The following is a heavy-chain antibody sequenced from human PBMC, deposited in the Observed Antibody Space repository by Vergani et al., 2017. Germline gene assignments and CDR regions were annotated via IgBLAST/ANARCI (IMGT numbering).Heavy chain of an antibody. V-gene: IGHV3-21*01. CDR1: GFTFSSYS. D-gene: IGHD6-13*01. CDR2: ISSSSSYI. CDR3: ARDSTYSSSWYQDSKYYYYYGMDV. J-gene: IGHJ6*04. Sequence: EVQLVESGGGLVKPGGSLRLSCAASGFTFSSYSMNWVRQAPGKGLEWVSSISSSSSYIYYADSVKGRFTISRDNAKNSLYLQMNSLRAEDTAVYYCARDSTYSSSWYQDSKYYYYYGMDVWGKGTTVTVSS.